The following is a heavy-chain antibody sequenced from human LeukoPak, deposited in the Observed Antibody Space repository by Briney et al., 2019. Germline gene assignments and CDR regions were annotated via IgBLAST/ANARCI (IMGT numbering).Heavy chain of an antibody. V-gene: IGHV3-23*01. CDR1: GFTFSSYA. CDR2: ISGSGGST. D-gene: IGHD3-10*01. CDR3: APSGSGSYFDNWFDP. Sequence: GGSLRLSCAASGFTFSSYAMSWVRQAPGKGLEWISAISGSGGSTYYADSVKGRFTISRDNSKNTLYLQMNSLRAEDTAVYYCAPSGSGSYFDNWFDPWGQGTLVTVSS. J-gene: IGHJ5*02.